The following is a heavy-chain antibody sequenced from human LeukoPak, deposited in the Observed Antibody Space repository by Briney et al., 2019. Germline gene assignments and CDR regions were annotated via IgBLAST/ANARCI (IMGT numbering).Heavy chain of an antibody. D-gene: IGHD4-23*01. Sequence: SVKVSCKTSGGTFSSYAISWVRQAPGQGLEWMGGIIPIFGTGNYAQKFQGRVTINADESTSTAYMELSSLRSEDTAVYYCATHSLDHSRGYSDYWGQGTLVIVSS. J-gene: IGHJ4*02. V-gene: IGHV1-69*13. CDR3: ATHSLDHSRGYSDY. CDR1: GGTFSSYA. CDR2: IIPIFGTG.